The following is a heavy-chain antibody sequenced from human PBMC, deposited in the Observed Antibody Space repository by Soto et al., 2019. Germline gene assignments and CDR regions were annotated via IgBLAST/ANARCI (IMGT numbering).Heavy chain of an antibody. CDR1: GFTFSSYG. CDR3: AKGMSYDYYGMDV. J-gene: IGHJ6*02. Sequence: QVQLVESGGGVVQPGRSLRLSCAASGFTFSSYGMHWVRQAPGKGLEWVAVISYDGSNKYYADSVKGRFTISRDNSKNTLYLPMNSLRAEDTAVYYCAKGMSYDYYGMDVWGQGTTVTVSS. CDR2: ISYDGSNK. V-gene: IGHV3-30*18.